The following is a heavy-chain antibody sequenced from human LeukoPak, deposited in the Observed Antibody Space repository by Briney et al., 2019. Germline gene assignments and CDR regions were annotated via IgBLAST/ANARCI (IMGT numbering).Heavy chain of an antibody. CDR2: IYNSGST. CDR1: GGSISSGDYY. J-gene: IGHJ3*02. D-gene: IGHD3-22*01. CDR3: ARGGYFDSSGFYYGGNAFNI. Sequence: SQTLSLTCTVSGGSISSGDYYWSWIRQPPGKGLEWIGYIYNSGSTYYNAYLKSRVTISLDTSKNQFSLRLSSVTAADTAVYYCARGGYFDSSGFYYGGNAFNIWGQGTMVSVSS. V-gene: IGHV4-30-4*01.